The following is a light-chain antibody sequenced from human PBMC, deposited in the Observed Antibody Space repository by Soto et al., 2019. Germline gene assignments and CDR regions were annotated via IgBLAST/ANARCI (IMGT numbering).Light chain of an antibody. CDR1: SSDVGAYDF. Sequence: QSVLTQPPSASGSPGQSVTISCTGTSSDVGAYDFVSWFQQHPGKAPKLIIYQVTKRPSGVPYRFSGSKSGNTASLTVSGLQAEDEADYYCSSYAGSNNWVFGGGTQLTVL. CDR3: SSYAGSNNWV. J-gene: IGLJ3*02. CDR2: QVT. V-gene: IGLV2-8*01.